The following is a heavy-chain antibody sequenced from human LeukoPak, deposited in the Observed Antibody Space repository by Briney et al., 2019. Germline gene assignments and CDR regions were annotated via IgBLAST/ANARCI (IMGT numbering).Heavy chain of an antibody. Sequence: PGGSLRLSCAVSGFTFSSYAMSWVRQAPGKGLEWVSAISGSGGSTYYADSVKGRFTISRDNSKNTLYLQMNSLRDEDTAVYYCAKARGTAHYFDYWGQGNLVTVSS. CDR3: AKARGTAHYFDY. CDR1: GFTFSSYA. V-gene: IGHV3-23*01. CDR2: ISGSGGST. J-gene: IGHJ4*02.